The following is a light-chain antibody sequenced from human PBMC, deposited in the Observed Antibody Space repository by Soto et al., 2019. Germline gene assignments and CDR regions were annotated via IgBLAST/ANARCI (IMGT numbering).Light chain of an antibody. CDR3: TSWTTSTTMI. CDR2: DVN. CDR1: SSDIGAYNF. J-gene: IGLJ2*01. V-gene: IGLV2-14*03. Sequence: QSALTQPASVSGSPGQSITISCTGNSSDIGAYNFVSWYQQHPGKAPKLMLYDVNIRPSGVSNRFSGSKSGNTASLTISGLQAEDEADYYCTSWTTSTTMIFGGGTKVTVL.